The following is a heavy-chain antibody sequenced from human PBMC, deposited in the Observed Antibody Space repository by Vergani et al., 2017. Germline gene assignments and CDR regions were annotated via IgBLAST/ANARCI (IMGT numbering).Heavy chain of an antibody. CDR1: GFTFSSYS. CDR2: ISSSSSYI. J-gene: IGHJ3*02. Sequence: EVQLVESGGGLVKPGGSLRLSCAASGFTFSSYSMNWVRQAPGKGLEWVSSISSSSSYIYYADSVKGRFTISRDNAKNSLYLQMNSLRAEDTAVYYCARDRSWGGSCYSFCAFDIWGQGTMVTVSS. D-gene: IGHD2-15*01. V-gene: IGHV3-21*01. CDR3: ARDRSWGGSCYSFCAFDI.